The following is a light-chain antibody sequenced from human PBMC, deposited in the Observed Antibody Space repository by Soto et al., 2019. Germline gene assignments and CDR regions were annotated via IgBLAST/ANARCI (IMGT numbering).Light chain of an antibody. V-gene: IGKV3-20*01. J-gene: IGKJ1*01. CDR3: QQDGTSPLGT. CDR2: GAS. Sequence: SPGTVYLTKKERATLSCRAIQSVSSSYLAWYQQKPGQAPRLLIYGASSRATGIPDRFSGSGSGTDFTLTISRLEPEDFTVHYCQQDGTSPLGTFAQGT. CDR1: QSVSSSY.